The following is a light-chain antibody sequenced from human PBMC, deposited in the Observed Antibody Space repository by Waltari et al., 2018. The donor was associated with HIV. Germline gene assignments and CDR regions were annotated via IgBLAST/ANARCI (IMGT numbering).Light chain of an antibody. CDR2: DVN. V-gene: IGLV2-11*01. CDR1: SSVVGGYHY. Sequence: QSALTQPRSVSGSPGQSVTISCTGTSSVVGGYHYVSWYQQYPGTAPRVIIYDVNKRPAGVPDRVSGSKSDNTVSLAISGLQVEDEADYYCCSYAGRYSVIFGGGTKLTVL. CDR3: CSYAGRYSVI. J-gene: IGLJ2*01.